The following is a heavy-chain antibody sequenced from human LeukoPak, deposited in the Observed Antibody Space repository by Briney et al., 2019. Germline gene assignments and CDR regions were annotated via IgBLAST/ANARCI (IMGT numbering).Heavy chain of an antibody. CDR2: IRYDGSNK. CDR1: GFTFSSYG. CDR3: VKAGGSGWDPFDY. Sequence: PGGSLRLSCAASGFTFSSYGMHWVRQPPGKGLEGVTSIRYDGSNKYYADSVKGRFTFSRDNSKNTLYLQMNSLRAEDTAVYYCVKAGGSGWDPFDYWGQGTLVTVSS. D-gene: IGHD6-19*01. V-gene: IGHV3-30*02. J-gene: IGHJ4*02.